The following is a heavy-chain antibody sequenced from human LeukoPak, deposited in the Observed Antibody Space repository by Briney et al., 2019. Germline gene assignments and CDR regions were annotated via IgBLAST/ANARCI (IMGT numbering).Heavy chain of an antibody. Sequence: GRSLSLSCTASGVTLSSYGMHWVRQAPGEGLEWVAVTSYDGSNEYYADSMKGRFTVSRDNSKNTLYLQMNGLRTEDTAVYYCAKDSSRWAFDSWGQGTLVTVSS. CDR3: AKDSSRWAFDS. CDR1: GVTLSSYG. CDR2: TSYDGSNE. D-gene: IGHD6-13*01. J-gene: IGHJ4*02. V-gene: IGHV3-30*18.